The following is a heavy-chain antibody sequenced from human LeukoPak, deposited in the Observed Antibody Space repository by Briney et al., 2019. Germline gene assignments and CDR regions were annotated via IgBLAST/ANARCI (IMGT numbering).Heavy chain of an antibody. CDR1: GGSISGHY. Sequence: PSETLSLTCTVSGGSISGHYWSWIQQPAGKGLEWIGRIYASGSTNYNPSLKSRVTMSVDTSKNRSSLQVSSVTAADTAVYYCATSSGYYSGLDYWGQGTLVTVSS. CDR2: IYASGST. CDR3: ATSSGYYSGLDY. D-gene: IGHD3-22*01. V-gene: IGHV4-4*07. J-gene: IGHJ4*02.